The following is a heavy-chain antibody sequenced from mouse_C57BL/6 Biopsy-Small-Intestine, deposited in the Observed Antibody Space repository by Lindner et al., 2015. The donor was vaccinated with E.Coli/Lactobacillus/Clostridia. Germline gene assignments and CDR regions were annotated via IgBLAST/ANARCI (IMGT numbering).Heavy chain of an antibody. Sequence: SVKVSCKASGYTFTNYGITWVRQAPGQGLEWMGWISSDNGNTKYAQKFQDRVTMTTDTSTSTTYMELRSLSSDDTAVYYCARVDRYRYGLDYWGQGTLVTVSS. CDR1: GYTFTNYG. J-gene: IGHJ4*01. V-gene: IGHV1-7*01. CDR2: ISSDNGNT. CDR3: ARVDRYRYGLDY.